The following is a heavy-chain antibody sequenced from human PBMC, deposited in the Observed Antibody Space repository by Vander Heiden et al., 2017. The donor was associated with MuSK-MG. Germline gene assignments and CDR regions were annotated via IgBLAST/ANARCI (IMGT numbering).Heavy chain of an antibody. J-gene: IGHJ4*02. CDR2: IRYDGSNK. V-gene: IGHV3-30*02. CDR3: AKDSTGTYDDCWSGYYPPDY. D-gene: IGHD3-3*01. CDR1: GFTFSSYG. Sequence: QVQLVESGGGVVQPGGSLRLSCAASGFTFSSYGMHWVRPAPGKGLEWVAFIRYDGSNKYYADSVKGRFTIARDNSKNTLYLQMNSLRAEETAVYYCAKDSTGTYDDCWSGYYPPDYWGQGTLVTVSS.